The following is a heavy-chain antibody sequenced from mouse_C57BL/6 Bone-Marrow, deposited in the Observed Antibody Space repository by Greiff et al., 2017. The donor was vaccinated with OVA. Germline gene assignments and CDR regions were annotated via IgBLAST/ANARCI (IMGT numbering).Heavy chain of an antibody. CDR3: ASERVLLRYVFDY. CDR2: IDPYSGGT. D-gene: IGHD1-1*01. Sequence: QVQLQQPGAELVKPGASVKLSCKASGYTFTSYWMHWVKQRPGRGLEWIGRIDPYSGGTKYNEKFKSKATLTVDKPSSTAYMQLSSLTSEDSAVYYCASERVLLRYVFDYWGQGTTLTVSS. J-gene: IGHJ2*01. V-gene: IGHV1-72*01. CDR1: GYTFTSYW.